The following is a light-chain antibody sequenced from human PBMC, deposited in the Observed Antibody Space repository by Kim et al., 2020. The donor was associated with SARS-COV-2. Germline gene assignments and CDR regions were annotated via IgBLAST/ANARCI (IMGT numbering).Light chain of an antibody. Sequence: ASVGDGVTITGRASQDIANYLAWFQQKPGKVPKRLIYAAAILQSGVPSRFSGGESGTEFTLTISSLQPEDFATYYCLQYKSYPLTFGGGTKVDIK. CDR3: LQYKSYPLT. CDR2: AAA. V-gene: IGKV1-17*03. J-gene: IGKJ4*01. CDR1: QDIANY.